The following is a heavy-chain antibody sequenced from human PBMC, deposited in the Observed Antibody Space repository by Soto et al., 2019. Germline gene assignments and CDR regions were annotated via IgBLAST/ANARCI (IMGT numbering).Heavy chain of an antibody. CDR2: INPNSGGT. CDR3: AKVRVGIDVDFDY. Sequence: ASVKVSCKASGYTFTGYYMHWVRQAPGQGLEWMGWINPNSGGTNYAQKFQGRVTMTRDTSISTAYMELSSLRAEDTAMYYCAKVRVGIDVDFDYWGQGALVTVSS. D-gene: IGHD2-21*01. J-gene: IGHJ4*02. CDR1: GYTFTGYY. V-gene: IGHV1-2*02.